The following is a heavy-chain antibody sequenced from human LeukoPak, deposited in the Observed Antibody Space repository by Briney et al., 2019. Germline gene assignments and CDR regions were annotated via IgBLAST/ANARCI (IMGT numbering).Heavy chain of an antibody. Sequence: GESLKISCKGSGYNFNTYWVAWVRQLPGKGLEWMGIIRPMNSDMRYSPSLQGQVTISADRSINTAYLQWSSLTASDTAMYYCARLGVRGYSYGTGAFDIWGQGTMVTVSS. CDR3: ARLGVRGYSYGTGAFDI. J-gene: IGHJ3*02. CDR2: IRPMNSDM. V-gene: IGHV5-51*01. D-gene: IGHD5-18*01. CDR1: GYNFNTYW.